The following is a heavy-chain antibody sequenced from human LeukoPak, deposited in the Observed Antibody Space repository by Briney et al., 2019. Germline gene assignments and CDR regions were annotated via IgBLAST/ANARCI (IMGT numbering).Heavy chain of an antibody. D-gene: IGHD2-21*01. V-gene: IGHV1-2*04. CDR3: ARAPHIFYGMDV. J-gene: IGHJ6*02. CDR1: GYTFTGYY. Sequence: GASVKVSCKASGYTFTGYYMHWVRQAPGQGLEWMGWINPNSGGTNYAQKFQGWVTMTRDTSISTAYMEPSRLRSDDTAVYYCARAPHIFYGMDVWGQGTTVTVSS. CDR2: INPNSGGT.